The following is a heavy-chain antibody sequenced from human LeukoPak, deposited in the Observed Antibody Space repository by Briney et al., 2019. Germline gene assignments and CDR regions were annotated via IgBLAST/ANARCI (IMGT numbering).Heavy chain of an antibody. J-gene: IGHJ3*02. CDR3: AITQTEMGAFDI. CDR2: ISAYNGNT. D-gene: IGHD5-24*01. CDR1: GYTFTSYG. Sequence: ASVKVSCKASGYTFTSYGISWVRQALGQGLEWMGWISAYNGNTNYAQKLQGRVTMTTDTSTSTAYMELRSLRSDDTAVYYCAITQTEMGAFDIWGQGTMVTVSS. V-gene: IGHV1-18*01.